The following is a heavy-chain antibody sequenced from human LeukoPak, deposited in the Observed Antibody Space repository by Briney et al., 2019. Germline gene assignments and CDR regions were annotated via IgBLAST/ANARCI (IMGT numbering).Heavy chain of an antibody. Sequence: GGSLRLSCAASGFTFSSYIMHWVRQAPGKLLELVAFIRYDGSNKYSANSVKGRFTISRENSKTTLYLQMNSLIAEAAAVYYGAKDFGGYSYGYSLYYFDYWGQGTLVSVSS. D-gene: IGHD5-18*01. CDR3: AKDFGGYSYGYSLYYFDY. CDR2: IRYDGSNK. J-gene: IGHJ4*02. V-gene: IGHV3-30*02. CDR1: GFTFSSYI.